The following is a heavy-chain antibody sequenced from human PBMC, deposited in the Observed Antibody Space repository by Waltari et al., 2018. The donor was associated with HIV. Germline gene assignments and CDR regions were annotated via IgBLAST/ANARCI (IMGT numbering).Heavy chain of an antibody. V-gene: IGHV4-34*01. CDR1: GGSFSGYY. CDR3: ARVQQSRGMDV. CDR2: INHSGST. J-gene: IGHJ6*02. Sequence: QVQLQQWGAGLLKPSEPLSLTCAVYGGSFSGYYWSWIRQPPGKGLEWIGEINHSGSTNYNPSLKSRVTISVDTSKNQFSLKLSSVTAADTAVYYCARVQQSRGMDVWGQGTTVTVSS. D-gene: IGHD5-18*01.